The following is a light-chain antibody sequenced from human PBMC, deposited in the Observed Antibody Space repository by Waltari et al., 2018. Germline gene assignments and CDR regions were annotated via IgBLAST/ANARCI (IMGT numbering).Light chain of an antibody. V-gene: IGLV3-9*01. CDR2: RDS. Sequence: SYELTQPLSVSVALGQTARITWGGNNLGSKNVHWYQQKPGQAPVLVIYRDSNRPSGIPERFSGSNSGNTATLTISRAQAGDEADYYCQVWDSSTGVFGGGTKLTVL. CDR3: QVWDSSTGV. J-gene: IGLJ2*01. CDR1: NLGSKN.